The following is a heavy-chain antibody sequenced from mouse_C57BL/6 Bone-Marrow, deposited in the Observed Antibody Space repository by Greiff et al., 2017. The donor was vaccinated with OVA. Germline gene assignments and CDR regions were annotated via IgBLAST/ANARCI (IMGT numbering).Heavy chain of an antibody. CDR3: ARGGVTTAYYFDY. CDR1: GYTFTSYW. Sequence: QVQLKQPGAELVMPGASVKLSCKASGYTFTSYWMHWVKQRPGQGLEWIGEIDPSDSYTNYNQKFKGKSTLTVDKSSSTAYMQLSSLTSEDSAVYYCARGGVTTAYYFDYWGQGTTLTVSS. J-gene: IGHJ2*01. CDR2: IDPSDSYT. V-gene: IGHV1-69*01. D-gene: IGHD1-2*01.